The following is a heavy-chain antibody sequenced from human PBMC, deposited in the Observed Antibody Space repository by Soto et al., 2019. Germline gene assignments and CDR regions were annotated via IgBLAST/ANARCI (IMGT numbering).Heavy chain of an antibody. D-gene: IGHD6-6*01. CDR3: ARLGASIALDY. Sequence: PSETLSLTCTVSGGSISSYYWSWIRQPPGKGLEWIGYIYYSGSTNYNPSPKSRVTISVDTSKNQFSLKLSSVTAADTAVYYCARLGASIALDYWGQGTLVTVSS. V-gene: IGHV4-59*08. CDR1: GGSISSYY. J-gene: IGHJ4*02. CDR2: IYYSGST.